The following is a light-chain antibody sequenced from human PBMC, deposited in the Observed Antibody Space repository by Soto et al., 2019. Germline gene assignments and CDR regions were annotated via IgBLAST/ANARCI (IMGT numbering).Light chain of an antibody. CDR3: QSYDSSLGAVV. CDR1: SSNIGEDYD. CDR2: GYI. Sequence: QAVVTQPPSVSGAPGQRVNFSCTGSSSNIGEDYDVHWYRQLPGTAPKLLIYGYINRPSRVPERFSGSKSGTSASLVITALQAEDEGHYFCQSYDSSLGAVVFGGGTKLTVL. J-gene: IGLJ2*01. V-gene: IGLV1-40*01.